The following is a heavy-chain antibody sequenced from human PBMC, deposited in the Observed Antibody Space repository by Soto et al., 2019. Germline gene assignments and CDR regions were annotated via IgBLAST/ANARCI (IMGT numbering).Heavy chain of an antibody. D-gene: IGHD3-10*01. CDR2: IIPILGIA. J-gene: IGHJ6*03. CDR3: ARDREEVVRGVSDYYYCMDV. V-gene: IGHV1-69*04. CDR1: GGTFSSYT. Sequence: SVKVSCKASGGTFSSYTISWVRQAPGQGLEWMGRIIPILGIANYAQKFQGRVTITADKSTSTAYMELSSLRSEDTAVYYCARDREEVVRGVSDYYYCMDVWGKGTTVTVSS.